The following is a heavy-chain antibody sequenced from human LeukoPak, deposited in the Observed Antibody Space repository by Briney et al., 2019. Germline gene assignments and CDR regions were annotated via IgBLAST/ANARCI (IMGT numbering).Heavy chain of an antibody. J-gene: IGHJ2*01. CDR1: GGSIISGCSY. D-gene: IGHD2-2*01. CDR2: TYYSGST. Sequence: SETLSLTCTVSGGSIISGCSYWGWIRQPPGKGLEWIGSTYYSGSTWYNPALKSRATISVDTPKNQFSLRLTSVTAADTAVYYCSRRDCSQSSCFYWYFDLWGRGTLLTVSS. V-gene: IGHV4-39*07. CDR3: SRRDCSQSSCFYWYFDL.